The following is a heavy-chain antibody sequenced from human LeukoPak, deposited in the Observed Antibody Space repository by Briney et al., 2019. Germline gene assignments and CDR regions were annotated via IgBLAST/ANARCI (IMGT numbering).Heavy chain of an antibody. J-gene: IGHJ6*03. Sequence: ASVTVSCKASGYTFTSYDINWVRQAPGQGLEWMGWMNPNSGNTDYAQNFQGRVTMTRNTSISTAYMELSSLRSEDTAVYYCARGASGYDYYYYYYLDVWGKGTTVTVSS. CDR3: ARGASGYDYYYYYYLDV. D-gene: IGHD5-12*01. V-gene: IGHV1-8*01. CDR2: MNPNSGNT. CDR1: GYTFTSYD.